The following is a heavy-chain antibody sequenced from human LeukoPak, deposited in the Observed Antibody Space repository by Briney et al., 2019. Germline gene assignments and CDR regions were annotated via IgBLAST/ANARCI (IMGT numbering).Heavy chain of an antibody. CDR1: GGSISSSSYY. D-gene: IGHD4-11*01. CDR2: IYYSGST. V-gene: IGHV4-39*01. CDR3: ARQYRDDYSNYVAGY. Sequence: SETLSLTCTVSGGSISSSSYYWGWIRQPPGKGLEWIGSIYYSGSTYYNPSLKSRVTISVDTSKNQFSLKLSSVTAADTAVYYCARQYRDDYSNYVAGYWGQGTLVTVSS. J-gene: IGHJ4*02.